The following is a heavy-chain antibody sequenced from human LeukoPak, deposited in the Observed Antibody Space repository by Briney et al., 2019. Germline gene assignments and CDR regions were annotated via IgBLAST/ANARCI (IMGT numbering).Heavy chain of an antibody. CDR2: ISAYNGNT. Sequence: ASVKVSCKASGYTFTSYGISWVRQAPGQGLEWMGWISAYNGNTNYAQKLQGRVTMTTDTPTSTAYMELRSLRSDDTAVYYCAREPRYCSGGSCYRPFDYWGQGTLVTVSS. V-gene: IGHV1-18*01. CDR3: AREPRYCSGGSCYRPFDY. D-gene: IGHD2-15*01. CDR1: GYTFTSYG. J-gene: IGHJ4*02.